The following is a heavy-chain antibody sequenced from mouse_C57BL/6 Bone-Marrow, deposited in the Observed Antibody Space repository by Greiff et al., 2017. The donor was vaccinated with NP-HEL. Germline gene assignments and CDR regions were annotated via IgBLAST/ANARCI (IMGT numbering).Heavy chain of an antibody. D-gene: IGHD1-1*01. Sequence: EVQRVESGPELVKPGASVKISCKASGYSFTDYNMNWVKQSNGKSLEWIGVINPNYGTTSYNQKFKGKATLTVDQSSSTAYMQLNSLTSEDSAVYYCAREGLYYGSIYWYFDVWGTGTTVTVSS. CDR1: GYSFTDYN. CDR3: AREGLYYGSIYWYFDV. V-gene: IGHV1-39*01. CDR2: INPNYGTT. J-gene: IGHJ1*03.